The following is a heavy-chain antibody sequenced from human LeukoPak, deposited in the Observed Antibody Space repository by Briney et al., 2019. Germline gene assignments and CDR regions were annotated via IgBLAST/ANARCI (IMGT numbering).Heavy chain of an antibody. Sequence: PSETLSLTCTVSSGSINGYYWNWFRQPAGKGLEWIGRIYSSGSTNYNPSLKSRVAMSIDTSKSHFSLKLSSVTAADTAMYYCARDFTGDSNGYYDFWGQGTLVTVSS. V-gene: IGHV4-4*07. CDR2: IYSSGST. D-gene: IGHD3-22*01. CDR1: SGSINGYY. CDR3: ARDFTGDSNGYYDF. J-gene: IGHJ4*02.